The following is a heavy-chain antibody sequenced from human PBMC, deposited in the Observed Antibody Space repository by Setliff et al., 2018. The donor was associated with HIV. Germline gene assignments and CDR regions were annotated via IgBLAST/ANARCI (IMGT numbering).Heavy chain of an antibody. CDR2: NNTNAGSP. CDR3: ARGGDRMQIWSRFPFDI. Sequence: GASVKVSCKASGYTFNNYALYWVRQAPGQGFEWMGWNNTNAGSPTYAQGFTRRFVFSLDPSVRTAYLQITGLKAEDTAVYYGARGGDRMQIWSRFPFDICGQGTMVTVSS. V-gene: IGHV7-4-1*02. J-gene: IGHJ3*02. D-gene: IGHD3-10*01. CDR1: GYTFNNYA.